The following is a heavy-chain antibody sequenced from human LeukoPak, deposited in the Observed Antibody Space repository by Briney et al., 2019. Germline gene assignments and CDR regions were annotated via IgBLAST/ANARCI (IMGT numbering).Heavy chain of an antibody. CDR3: ARDAYRTNGVCRYSGRDY. CDR2: ISAYNGNT. D-gene: IGHD2-8*01. CDR1: GYTFTSYG. Sequence: ASVKVSCKASGYTFTSYGISWVRQAPGQGLEWMGWISAYNGNTNYAQKLQGRVTMTTDTSTSTAYMELRSLRSDDTAVYYCARDAYRTNGVCRYSGRDYWGQGTLVTVSS. J-gene: IGHJ4*02. V-gene: IGHV1-18*01.